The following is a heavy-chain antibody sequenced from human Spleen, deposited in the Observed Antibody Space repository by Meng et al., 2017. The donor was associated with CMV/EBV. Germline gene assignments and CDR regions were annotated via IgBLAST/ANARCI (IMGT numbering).Heavy chain of an antibody. CDR1: GGSFSGYY. D-gene: IGHD3-9*01. J-gene: IGHJ5*02. V-gene: IGHV4-34*01. CDR2: INHSGST. Sequence: QVQLQQWAARLLKPSETLSLTCAVYGGSFSGYYWSWIRQPPGKGLEWIGEINHSGSTNYNPSLKSRVTISVDTSKNQFSLKLSSVTAADTAVYYCARAIDYDILTGYFGFDPWGQGTLVTVSS. CDR3: ARAIDYDILTGYFGFDP.